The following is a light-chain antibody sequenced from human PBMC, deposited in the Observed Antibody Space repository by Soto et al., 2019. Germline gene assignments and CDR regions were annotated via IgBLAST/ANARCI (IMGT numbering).Light chain of an antibody. J-gene: IGKJ4*01. CDR2: GAS. V-gene: IGKV1-39*01. CDR1: QTINSY. Sequence: DIQMTQSPSSLSASVGDRVTISCRASQTINSYLNWYQQKPGKAPKLLIYGASSLQSGVPSRFSGSGSGTDFTLTISSLQPEDFATYYCQQSYSMALTFGGGTKV. CDR3: QQSYSMALT.